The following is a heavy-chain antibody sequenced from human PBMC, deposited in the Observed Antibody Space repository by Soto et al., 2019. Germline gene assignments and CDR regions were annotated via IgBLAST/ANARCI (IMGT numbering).Heavy chain of an antibody. CDR3: ARDMRGRAFAI. Sequence: SQTLSLTCTVSGGSISSYYWSWILQPPGKGLEWIGYIYYSGTTNYNPSLKSRVTISVDTSKNQFSLKLSSVTAADTAVYYCARDMRGRAFAIWGQGTMVTVSS. V-gene: IGHV4-59*01. CDR1: GGSISSYY. J-gene: IGHJ3*02. D-gene: IGHD3-16*01. CDR2: IYYSGTT.